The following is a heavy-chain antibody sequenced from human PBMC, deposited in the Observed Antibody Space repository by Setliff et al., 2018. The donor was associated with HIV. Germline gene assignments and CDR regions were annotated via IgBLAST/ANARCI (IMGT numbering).Heavy chain of an antibody. CDR1: GGSFSGYF. V-gene: IGHV4-34*01. Sequence: SLTCAVYGGSFSGYFWTWIRQSPGKGLEWIGEINHSGSTNYNPSLKSRVTISVDTSKNQFSLKLSSVTAADTAVYFCARGRITMSTAYWGQGTLVTVSS. D-gene: IGHD3-10*02. J-gene: IGHJ4*02. CDR2: INHSGST. CDR3: ARGRITMSTAY.